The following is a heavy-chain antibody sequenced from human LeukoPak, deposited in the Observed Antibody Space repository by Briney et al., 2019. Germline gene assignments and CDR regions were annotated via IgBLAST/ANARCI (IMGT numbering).Heavy chain of an antibody. CDR2: IPASGGNT. CDR3: AILVGATSIDAFDI. D-gene: IGHD1-26*01. V-gene: IGHV3-23*01. CDR1: GFTFSTFG. Sequence: GGSLRLSCAASGFTFSTFGMRWVRQAPGKGLEWVSTIPASGGNTYYADSVKGRFTISRDNSKNTLYLQMNSLRAEDTAVYYCAILVGATSIDAFDIWGQGTMVTVSS. J-gene: IGHJ3*02.